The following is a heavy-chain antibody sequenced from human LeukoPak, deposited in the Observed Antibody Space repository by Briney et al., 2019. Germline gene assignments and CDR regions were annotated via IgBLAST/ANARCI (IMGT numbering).Heavy chain of an antibody. V-gene: IGHV1-46*01. CDR1: GYTFTSYY. CDR3: AREVYCSGGSCYSVIAGDGFDI. D-gene: IGHD2-15*01. CDR2: INPSGGST. Sequence: ASVKVSCKASGYTFTSYYMHWVRQAPAQGLERMGIINPSGGSTSYAQKFQGRVTMTRDTSTSTVYMALSSLRSEDTVVYYCAREVYCSGGSCYSVIAGDGFDIWGQGTMVTVSS. J-gene: IGHJ3*02.